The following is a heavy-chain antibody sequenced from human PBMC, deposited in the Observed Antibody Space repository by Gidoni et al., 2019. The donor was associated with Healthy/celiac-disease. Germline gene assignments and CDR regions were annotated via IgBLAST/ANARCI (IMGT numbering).Heavy chain of an antibody. CDR2: ISWNSGSI. CDR1: GFTFDDYG. D-gene: IGHD3-16*01. J-gene: IGHJ4*02. CDR3: AKDFSPLGGGFDY. Sequence: EVQLVESGGGLVQPGRSLSRYCAASGFTFDDYGMTWVRQAPGKGLEWVSGISWNSGSIGYADSVKGRFTISRDNAKNSLYLQMNSLRAEDTALYYCAKDFSPLGGGFDYWGQGTLVTVSS. V-gene: IGHV3-9*01.